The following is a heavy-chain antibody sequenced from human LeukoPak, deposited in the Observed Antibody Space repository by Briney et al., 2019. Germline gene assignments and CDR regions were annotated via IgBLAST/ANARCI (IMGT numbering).Heavy chain of an antibody. CDR1: GFTFSSYA. J-gene: IGHJ6*02. Sequence: PGRSLRLSCAASGFTFSSYAIDWVRQAPGKGLEWVAVISSDGSSVYYAESVTGRFTISRDNSKNTQYLQMNSLRLEDTAVNYCARDAVGMDVWGQGTTVTVAS. CDR2: ISSDGSSV. CDR3: ARDAVGMDV. V-gene: IGHV3-30*04.